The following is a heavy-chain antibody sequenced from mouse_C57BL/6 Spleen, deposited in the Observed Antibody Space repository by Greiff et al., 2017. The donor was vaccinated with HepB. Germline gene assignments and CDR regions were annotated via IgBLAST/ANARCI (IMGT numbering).Heavy chain of an antibody. CDR2: INPNYGTT. D-gene: IGHD1-1*01. Sequence: EVKLQESGPELVKPGASVKISCKASGYSFTDYNMNWVKQSNGKSLEWIGVINPNYGTTSYNQKFKGKATLTVDQSSSTAYMQLNSLTSEDSAVYYCARGHYYGSSYGYFDVWGTGTTVTVSS. CDR3: ARGHYYGSSYGYFDV. V-gene: IGHV1-39*01. J-gene: IGHJ1*03. CDR1: GYSFTDYN.